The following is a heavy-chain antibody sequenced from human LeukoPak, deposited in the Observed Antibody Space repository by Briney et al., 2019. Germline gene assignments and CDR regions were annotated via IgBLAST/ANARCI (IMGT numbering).Heavy chain of an antibody. D-gene: IGHD3-22*01. J-gene: IGHJ4*02. CDR1: GGSISSYY. Sequence: PSETLSLTCTVSGGSISSYYWSWIRQPPGKGLEWIGYIYYSGSTNYNPSLKSRVTISVDTSKNQFSLKLSSVTAADTAVYYCARTPYYYDSSGYYLRQNFDYWGQGTLVTVSS. CDR2: IYYSGST. CDR3: ARTPYYYDSSGYYLRQNFDY. V-gene: IGHV4-59*08.